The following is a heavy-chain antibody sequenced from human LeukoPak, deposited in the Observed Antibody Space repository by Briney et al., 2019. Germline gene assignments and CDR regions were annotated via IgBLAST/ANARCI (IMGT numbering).Heavy chain of an antibody. CDR3: AREYNWNDGGDYYFDY. CDR1: GGSFGGYY. CDR2: INHSGST. D-gene: IGHD1-1*01. J-gene: IGHJ4*02. V-gene: IGHV4-34*01. Sequence: PSETLSLTCAVYGGSFGGYYWSWIRQPPGKGLEWIGEINHSGSTNYNPSLKSRVTISVDTSKNQFSLKLSSVTAADTAVYYCAREYNWNDGGDYYFDYWGQGTLVTVSS.